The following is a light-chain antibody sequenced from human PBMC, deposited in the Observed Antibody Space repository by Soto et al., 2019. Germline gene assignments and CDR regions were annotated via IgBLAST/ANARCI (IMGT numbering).Light chain of an antibody. CDR1: QSMNDW. CDR3: LRYNAFSQT. V-gene: IGKV1-5*01. CDR2: DAS. J-gene: IGKJ1*01. Sequence: DIQMTQSPSTLSASVGDRVTITCRASQSMNDWLAWFQQKPGKAPKVLIYDASSLQSGVPSRFSGSGSVTEFTLTIDGLQPDDVATYYCLRYNAFSQTFGQGTK.